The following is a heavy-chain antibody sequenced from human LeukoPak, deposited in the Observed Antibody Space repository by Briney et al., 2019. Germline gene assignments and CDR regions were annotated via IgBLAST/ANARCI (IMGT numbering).Heavy chain of an antibody. J-gene: IGHJ4*02. D-gene: IGHD4-17*01. CDR2: IKHSGST. CDR3: ARGRRSTVPFDY. Sequence: SETLSLTCAVYGGSFSGYYWSWIRQPPGKGLEWIGEIKHSGSTNYNPSLKSRVTISVDTSKNQFSLKLSSVTAADTAVYYCARGRRSTVPFDYRGQGTLVTVSS. CDR1: GGSFSGYY. V-gene: IGHV4-34*01.